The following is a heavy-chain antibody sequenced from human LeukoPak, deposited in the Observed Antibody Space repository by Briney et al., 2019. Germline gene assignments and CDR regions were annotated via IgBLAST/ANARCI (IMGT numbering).Heavy chain of an antibody. D-gene: IGHD4-23*01. V-gene: IGHV1-69*05. CDR3: ARVGAGNTGAFDF. Sequence: GASVKVSCKASGVTFSSSAISWARQAPGQGLGWMGGIIPIFGTTTYAQKFQGRVTITTDESTSTAYMDLSSLRSEDTAIYYCARVGAGNTGAFDFWGQGTMVTVSS. CDR1: GVTFSSSA. J-gene: IGHJ3*01. CDR2: IIPIFGTT.